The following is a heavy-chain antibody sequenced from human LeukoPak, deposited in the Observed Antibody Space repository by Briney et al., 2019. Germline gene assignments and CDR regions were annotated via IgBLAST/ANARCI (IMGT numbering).Heavy chain of an antibody. CDR2: IYPGDSDT. Sequence: GESLQISCKGSGYSFTSYWIGWVRQMPGKGLEWMGIIYPGDSDTRYSPSFQGQVTISADKSISTAYLQWSSLKASDTAMYYCASPQWLLQNEYYFDYWGQGTLVTVSS. CDR1: GYSFTSYW. CDR3: ASPQWLLQNEYYFDY. V-gene: IGHV5-51*01. J-gene: IGHJ4*02. D-gene: IGHD6-19*01.